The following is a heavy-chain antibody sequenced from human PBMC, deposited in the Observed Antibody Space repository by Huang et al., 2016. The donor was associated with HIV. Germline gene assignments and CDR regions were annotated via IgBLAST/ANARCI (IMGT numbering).Heavy chain of an antibody. Sequence: QLQLQGSGPGLAKPSETLSLTCTVSGGSITSSSYYWGWIRQPPGKGLEWVGSIYYSGSTDYNPSLMSRVTVSVDTSKNQFSLKLSSVTAADTAVYNCARHFSYYDSSGYTPWDAFDIWGQGTMVTVSS. V-gene: IGHV4-39*01. CDR1: GGSITSSSYY. J-gene: IGHJ3*02. CDR2: IYYSGST. CDR3: ARHFSYYDSSGYTPWDAFDI. D-gene: IGHD3-22*01.